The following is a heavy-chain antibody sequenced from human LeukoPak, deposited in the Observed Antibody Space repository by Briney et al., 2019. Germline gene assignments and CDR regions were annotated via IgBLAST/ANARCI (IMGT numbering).Heavy chain of an antibody. CDR1: GFTFSSYE. D-gene: IGHD2-2*01. CDR2: ISSSGNII. CDR3: ARGRLVVPAATWNPPDY. Sequence: GGSLRLSCAASGFTFSSYEMSWVRQAPGKGLEWVSYISSSGNIIYYADSVKGRFTISRDNAKNSLYLQMNSLSAEDTAVYYCARGRLVVPAATWNPPDYWGQGTLVTVSS. V-gene: IGHV3-48*03. J-gene: IGHJ4*02.